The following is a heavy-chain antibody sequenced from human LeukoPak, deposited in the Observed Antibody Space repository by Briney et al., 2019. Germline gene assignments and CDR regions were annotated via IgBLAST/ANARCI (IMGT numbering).Heavy chain of an antibody. J-gene: IGHJ4*02. CDR1: GGTFRSYA. CDR2: IIPIFGTA. V-gene: IGHV1-69*05. D-gene: IGHD3-22*01. CDR3: ARVSDDSSGYYSGSFDY. Sequence: ASVKVSCKASGGTFRSYAISWVRQAPGQGLEWMGRIIPIFGTANYAQKFQGRVTITTDESTSTAYMELSSLRSEDTAVYYCARVSDDSSGYYSGSFDYWGQGTLVTVSS.